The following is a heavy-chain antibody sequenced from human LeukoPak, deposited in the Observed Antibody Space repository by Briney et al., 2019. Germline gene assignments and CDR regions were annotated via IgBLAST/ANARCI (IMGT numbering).Heavy chain of an antibody. V-gene: IGHV3-23*01. CDR1: GFTFSNYA. D-gene: IGHD6-19*01. CDR2: ISGGGDIT. J-gene: IGHJ4*02. Sequence: GGSLRLSCAASGFTFSNYAMTWVRQAPGKGLEWVSTISGGGDITHYADPVKGRFTISRDNSKNTLHLRMNSLRAEDTAVYYCAKVGAAVAGDFDYWGQGTLVTVSS. CDR3: AKVGAAVAGDFDY.